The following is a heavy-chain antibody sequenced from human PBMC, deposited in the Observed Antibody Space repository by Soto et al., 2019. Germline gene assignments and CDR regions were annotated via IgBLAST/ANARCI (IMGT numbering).Heavy chain of an antibody. CDR3: AKDHSYGSGTSYGHNWFDP. V-gene: IGHV3-33*06. CDR2: IWFDGSNQ. CDR1: GFTFNNYG. D-gene: IGHD3-10*01. J-gene: IGHJ5*02. Sequence: QVQLVESGGGVVQPGRSLRLSCAASGFTFNNYGMQWVRQAPGKGLEWVAMIWFDGSNQYYADSVKGRFTISRDNSKSTLYLQMDNLRAEDTAVYYCAKDHSYGSGTSYGHNWFDPWGQGTLVTVSS.